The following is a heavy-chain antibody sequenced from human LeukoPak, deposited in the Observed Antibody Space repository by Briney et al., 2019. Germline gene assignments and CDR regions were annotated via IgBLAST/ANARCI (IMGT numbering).Heavy chain of an antibody. CDR2: ISSSGSTT. D-gene: IGHD2-15*01. CDR1: GFTFSSYE. V-gene: IGHV3-48*03. CDR3: AKHPYEGYCSGGSCWNNWFDP. J-gene: IGHJ5*02. Sequence: PGGSLRLSCAASGFTFSSYEMNWVRQAPGKGLEWVSYISSSGSTTYYADSVKGRFTISRDNSKNTLYLQMNSLRAEDTAVYYCAKHPYEGYCSGGSCWNNWFDPWGQGTLVTVSS.